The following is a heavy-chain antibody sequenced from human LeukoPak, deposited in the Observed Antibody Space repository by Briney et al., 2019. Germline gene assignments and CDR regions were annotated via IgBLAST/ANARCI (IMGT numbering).Heavy chain of an antibody. CDR2: IIPDSGGA. D-gene: IGHD2-2*01. Sequence: ASVKVSCKTSVYTFTNYYVHWVRQAPGQGLEWMGYIIPDSGGADYDQRFQGRVTMTRDKSISTVYMELSSLRSDDTALYYCSTEDKYCGSANCGKYWGQGTLVTVSS. V-gene: IGHV1-2*02. CDR1: VYTFTNYY. J-gene: IGHJ4*02. CDR3: STEDKYCGSANCGKY.